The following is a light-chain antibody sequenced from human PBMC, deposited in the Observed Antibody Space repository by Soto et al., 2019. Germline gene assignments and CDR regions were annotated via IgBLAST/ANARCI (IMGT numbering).Light chain of an antibody. Sequence: QSALTQPASVSGSRGQSITISCTGTISDIGGYNYVCWYQQHPGKAPKLMIYEVSNRPLGVSNRFSGSKSGNTASLTISGLQAEDEADYYCSCYSTTDTHVIFGGGTKVTVL. V-gene: IGLV2-14*01. J-gene: IGLJ2*01. CDR3: SCYSTTDTHVI. CDR1: ISDIGGYNY. CDR2: EVS.